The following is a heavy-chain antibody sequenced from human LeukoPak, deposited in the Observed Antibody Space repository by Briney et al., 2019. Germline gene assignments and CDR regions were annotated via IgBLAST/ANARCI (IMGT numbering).Heavy chain of an antibody. V-gene: IGHV1-18*04. D-gene: IGHD2-2*01. J-gene: IGHJ4*02. Sequence: GASVKVSCKASGYTFTGYYVHWVRQAPGQGLEWMGWITVNNGYTKYAQELQGRVTMTTDTSTSTAYMELRSLRSDDTAVYYCAKVHRISTNCNHIWTYFDYWGQGTLVTVSS. CDR3: AKVHRISTNCNHIWTYFDY. CDR1: GYTFTGYY. CDR2: ITVNNGYT.